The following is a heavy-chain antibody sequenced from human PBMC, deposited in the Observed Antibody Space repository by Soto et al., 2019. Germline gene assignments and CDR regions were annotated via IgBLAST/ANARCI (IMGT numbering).Heavy chain of an antibody. Sequence: PGESLKISCKGSGYSFTSYWIGWVRQMPGKGLEWMGIIYPGDSDTRYSPSFQGQVTISADKSISTAYLQWSSLKASDTAMYSCASLSLRGPIGGEDAFDIWGKGTMVTVSS. V-gene: IGHV5-51*01. D-gene: IGHD2-21*01. CDR3: ASLSLRGPIGGEDAFDI. CDR2: IYPGDSDT. J-gene: IGHJ3*02. CDR1: GYSFTSYW.